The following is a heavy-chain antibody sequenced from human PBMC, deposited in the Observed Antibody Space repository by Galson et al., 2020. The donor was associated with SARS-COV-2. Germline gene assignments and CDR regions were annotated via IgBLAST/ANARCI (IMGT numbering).Heavy chain of an antibody. D-gene: IGHD1-26*01. J-gene: IGHJ4*02. CDR1: GYSFNRDW. Sequence: KIGESLKISCKASGYSFNRDWIGWVRQMPGKGLEWMGIIYPGDSETRYSLSFQGQVTMSADKSTNTAYLQWSSLKASDTAMYYCARVRSGNYIYDDWGQGTLVTVSS. CDR2: IYPGDSET. CDR3: ARVRSGNYIYDD. V-gene: IGHV5-51*01.